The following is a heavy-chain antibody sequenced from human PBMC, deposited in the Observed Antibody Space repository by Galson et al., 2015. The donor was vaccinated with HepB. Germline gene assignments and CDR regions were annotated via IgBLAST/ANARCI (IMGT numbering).Heavy chain of an antibody. Sequence: SLRLSCAASGFTFSSYGMHWVRQAPGKGLEWVAVISYDGSNKYYADSVKGRFTISRDNSKNTLYLQMNSLRAEDTAVYYCAKDLADSSSWYLTTAFDIWGQGTMVTVSS. J-gene: IGHJ3*02. CDR2: ISYDGSNK. CDR3: AKDLADSSSWYLTTAFDI. D-gene: IGHD6-13*01. V-gene: IGHV3-30*18. CDR1: GFTFSSYG.